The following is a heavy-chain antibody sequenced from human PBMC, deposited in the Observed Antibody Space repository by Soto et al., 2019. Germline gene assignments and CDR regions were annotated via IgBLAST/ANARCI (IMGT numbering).Heavy chain of an antibody. CDR3: ANGSTIGYASSWGRSHFAY. J-gene: IGHJ4*02. V-gene: IGHV3-23*01. CDR1: GFTFRSYA. D-gene: IGHD6-13*01. Sequence: EVHLLESGGGLVQPGGSLRLSCAASGFTFRSYAMSWVRQAPGKGLEWVSGIRGSGDNTKDADSVKARFTISRDISKNTLFLQLKSLRGEDTAVYYCANGSTIGYASSWGRSHFAYWGPGTLVAVS. CDR2: IRGSGDNT.